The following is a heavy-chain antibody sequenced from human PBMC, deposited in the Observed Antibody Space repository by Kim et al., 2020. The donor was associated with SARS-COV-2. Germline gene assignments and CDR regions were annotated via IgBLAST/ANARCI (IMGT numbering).Heavy chain of an antibody. CDR3: ARERGSYGFFDY. V-gene: IGHV3-30*01. Sequence: YADSVKGRFTIPRDNSKNTLLLQRHSLRAEETAVYYCARERGSYGFFDYWGQGTLVTVSS. J-gene: IGHJ4*02. D-gene: IGHD1-26*01.